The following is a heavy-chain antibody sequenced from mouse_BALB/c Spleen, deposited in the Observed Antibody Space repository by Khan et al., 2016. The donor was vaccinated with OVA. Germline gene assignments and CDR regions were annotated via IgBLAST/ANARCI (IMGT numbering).Heavy chain of an antibody. V-gene: IGHV9-1*02. CDR1: GYTFTNYG. J-gene: IGHJ1*01. D-gene: IGHD6-2*01. CDR3: ARISSYWYSDV. Sequence: QIQLVQSGPELKKPGETVKISCKASGYTFTNYGMNWVKQAPGKGLKWMGWINTYTGEPTYADDFQGRFVFSLETSASTADLQISNLKNEDMTTYFCARISSYWYSDVWGAGTTVTVSS. CDR2: INTYTGEP.